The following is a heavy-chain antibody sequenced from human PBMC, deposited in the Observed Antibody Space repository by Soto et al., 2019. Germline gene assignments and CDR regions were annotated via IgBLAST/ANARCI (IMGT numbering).Heavy chain of an antibody. D-gene: IGHD2-2*01. CDR2: IYWDDDK. J-gene: IGHJ3*02. CDR1: GFSLSTSGVG. Sequence: QITLKESGPTLVKPTQTLTLTCTFSGFSLSTSGVGVGWIRQPPGKALEWLALIYWDDDKRYSPSLKSRLTITKDTSKTQVVLTMTNMDPVDTATYYCAHSPTVVPAVHDAFDIWGQGTMVTVSS. CDR3: AHSPTVVPAVHDAFDI. V-gene: IGHV2-5*02.